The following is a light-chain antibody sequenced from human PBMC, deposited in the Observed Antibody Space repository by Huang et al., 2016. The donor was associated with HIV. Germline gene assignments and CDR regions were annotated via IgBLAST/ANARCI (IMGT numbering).Light chain of an antibody. V-gene: IGKV3-15*01. CDR2: GAS. J-gene: IGKJ5*01. CDR1: QSVSSN. CDR3: QQYNNWPIT. Sequence: EIVMTQSPATLSVSPGERATLSCRASQSVSSNLSWYQQKPGQAPRLLIYGASTGATGSPARFSGSGSGTEFTLTISSLQSEDFAVYYCQQYNNWPITFGQGTRLEIK.